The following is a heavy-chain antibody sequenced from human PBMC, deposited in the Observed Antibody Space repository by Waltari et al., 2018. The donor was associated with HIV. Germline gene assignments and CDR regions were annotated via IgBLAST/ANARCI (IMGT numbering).Heavy chain of an antibody. J-gene: IGHJ4*02. CDR2: ISYDGSNK. CDR3: AKDPSGDPHGLVDY. V-gene: IGHV3-30*18. Sequence: LEWVAVISYDGSNKYYADSVKGRFTISRDNSKNTLYLQMNSLRAEDTAVYYCAKDPSGDPHGLVDYWGQVTLVTVSS. D-gene: IGHD2-21*02.